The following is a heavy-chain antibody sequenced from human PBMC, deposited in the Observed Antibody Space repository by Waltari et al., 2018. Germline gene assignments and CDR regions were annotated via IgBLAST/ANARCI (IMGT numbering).Heavy chain of an antibody. CDR3: AHRRWLVFGDENWFDP. CDR2: IYWNDDK. D-gene: IGHD6-19*01. V-gene: IGHV2-5*01. CDR1: GFSLSTSGVG. J-gene: IGHJ5*02. Sequence: QITLKESGPTLVKPTQTLTLTCTFSGFSLSTSGVGVGWIRQPPGKALEWLALIYWNDDKRYSPSLKSRLTITKDTSKNQVVLTMTNMDPVDTATYYCAHRRWLVFGDENWFDPWGQGTLVTVSS.